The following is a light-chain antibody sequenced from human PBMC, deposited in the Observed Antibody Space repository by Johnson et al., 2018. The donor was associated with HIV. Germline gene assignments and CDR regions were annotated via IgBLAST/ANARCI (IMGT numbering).Light chain of an antibody. CDR2: ENN. V-gene: IGLV1-51*02. CDR3: GTWDSMSAHYV. CDR1: SSNVGNHY. J-gene: IGLJ1*01. Sequence: QFVLTQPPSVSAAPGQNVTISCSGGSSNVGNHYVSWYQQFPGTAPKLLTYENNKRLSGIPDRFSDSKSGTSATLDITGLQTGDEADYYCGTWDSMSAHYVFGPGTKLTVL.